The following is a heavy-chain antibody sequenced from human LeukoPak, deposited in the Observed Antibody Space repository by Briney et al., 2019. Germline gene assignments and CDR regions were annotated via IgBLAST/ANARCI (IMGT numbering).Heavy chain of an antibody. J-gene: IGHJ4*02. CDR2: IKTDGSAK. D-gene: IGHD1-14*01. Sequence: GGSLRLSCVASGFSFSDYWMSWVRQAPGKGLEWVASIKTDGSAKYCVDSSKGRFTISRDNAKNSLYLQMNNLRAEDTAVYYCARDPESQKGRDGLDYWGQGSLVTVAS. CDR1: GFSFSDYW. V-gene: IGHV3-7*01. CDR3: ARDPESQKGRDGLDY.